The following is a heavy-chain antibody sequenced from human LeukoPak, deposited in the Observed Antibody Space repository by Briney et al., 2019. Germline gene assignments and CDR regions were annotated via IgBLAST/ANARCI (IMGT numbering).Heavy chain of an antibody. J-gene: IGHJ3*02. Sequence: SETLSLTCTVSGGSISDYYWNWIRQPPGKGLEWIAYVHYSGTTKYNPSLQSRVTTAVDMSKKEVSLRLDSVTAADTAVYYCARYCSGGSCYSGAFDIWGQGTMVTVSS. CDR1: GGSISDYY. D-gene: IGHD2-15*01. CDR2: VHYSGTT. V-gene: IGHV4-59*12. CDR3: ARYCSGGSCYSGAFDI.